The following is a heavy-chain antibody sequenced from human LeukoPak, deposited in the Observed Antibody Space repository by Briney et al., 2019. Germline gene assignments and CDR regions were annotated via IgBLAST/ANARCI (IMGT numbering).Heavy chain of an antibody. CDR3: ARTPIRGYFDWLSTLYYYYGMDV. CDR1: GYTFTSYY. Sequence: ASVKVSYKASGYTFTSYYMHWVRQAPGQGLEWMGIINPSGGSTSYAQKFQGRVTMTRDTSTSTVYMELSSLRSEDTAVYYCARTPIRGYFDWLSTLYYYYGMDVWGQGTTVTVSS. CDR2: INPSGGST. J-gene: IGHJ6*02. D-gene: IGHD3-9*01. V-gene: IGHV1-46*01.